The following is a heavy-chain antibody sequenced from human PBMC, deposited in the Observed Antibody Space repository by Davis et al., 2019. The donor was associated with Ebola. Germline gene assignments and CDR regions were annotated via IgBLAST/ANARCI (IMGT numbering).Heavy chain of an antibody. D-gene: IGHD4-23*01. J-gene: IGHJ4*02. CDR1: GINVRSNY. Sequence: GESLKTSCEVSGINVRSNYMSWVRQAPGRGLDWIAVTYTSCTTRCVDYADSVKGRFTVPSDNAKNTLYLQMNSLRVEDTAVYFCARGGAVAPDWGPGTLVTVSS. CDR3: ARGGAVAPD. V-gene: IGHV3-66*01. CDR2: TYTSCTT.